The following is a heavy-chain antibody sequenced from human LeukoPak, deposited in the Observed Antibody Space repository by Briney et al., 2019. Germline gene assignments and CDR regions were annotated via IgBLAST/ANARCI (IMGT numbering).Heavy chain of an antibody. J-gene: IGHJ5*02. CDR1: GGSFSGYY. V-gene: IGHV4-34*01. CDR3: ARVVITMVRGVRPHWFDP. Sequence: PSETLSLTCAVYGGSFSGYYWNWIRQPPGKGLEWIGEINHSGSTNYNPSLKSRVTISVDTSKNQFSLKLSSVTAADTAVYYCARVVITMVRGVRPHWFDPWGQGTLVTVSS. CDR2: INHSGST. D-gene: IGHD3-10*01.